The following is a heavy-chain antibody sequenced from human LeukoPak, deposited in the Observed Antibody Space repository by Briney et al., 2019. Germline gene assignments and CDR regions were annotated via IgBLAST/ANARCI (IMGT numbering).Heavy chain of an antibody. CDR3: ARTRRGIAAAGPYYYYYYMDV. CDR2: IIPIFGTA. V-gene: IGHV1-69*13. CDR1: GYTFTSYG. Sequence: SVKVSCKASGYTFTSYGISWVRQAPGQGLEWMGGIIPIFGTANYAQKFQGRVTITADESTSTAYMELSSLRSEDTAVYYCARTRRGIAAAGPYYYYYYMDVWGKGTTVTVSS. J-gene: IGHJ6*03. D-gene: IGHD6-13*01.